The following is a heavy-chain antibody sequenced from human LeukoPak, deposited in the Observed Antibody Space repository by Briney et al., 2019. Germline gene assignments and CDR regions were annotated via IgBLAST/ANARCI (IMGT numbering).Heavy chain of an antibody. V-gene: IGHV1-69*05. Sequence: ASVKVSCKASGGTFSSYAISWVRQAPGQGLEWMGGIIPIFGTANYAQKFQGRVTIITDEATSTAYMELSSLRSEDTAVYYCATYGSEENYYYYMDVWGKGTTVTVSS. CDR2: IIPIFGTA. CDR1: GGTFSSYA. CDR3: ATYGSEENYYYYMDV. J-gene: IGHJ6*03. D-gene: IGHD3-10*01.